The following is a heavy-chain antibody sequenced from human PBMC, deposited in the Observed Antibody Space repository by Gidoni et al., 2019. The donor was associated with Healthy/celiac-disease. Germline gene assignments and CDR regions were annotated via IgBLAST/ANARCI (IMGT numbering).Heavy chain of an antibody. Sequence: QVQLLPWGAGLLKPSQTLSLTCAVYGGSFSVYYWSWIRQPPGKGLAWIGEINHSGSTNYNPSLKSRVTISIDTSKNQFSLKLSSVTAADTAVYYCARGGRITIFGVVMSDWFDPWGQGTLVTVSS. CDR2: INHSGST. J-gene: IGHJ5*02. CDR3: ARGGRITIFGVVMSDWFDP. CDR1: GGSFSVYY. D-gene: IGHD3-3*01. V-gene: IGHV4-34*01.